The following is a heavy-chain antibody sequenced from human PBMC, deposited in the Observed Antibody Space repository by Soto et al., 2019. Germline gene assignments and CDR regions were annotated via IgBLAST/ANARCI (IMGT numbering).Heavy chain of an antibody. J-gene: IGHJ4*02. D-gene: IGHD3-9*01. CDR3: ARGVSSYDILTGYLPPHFDY. CDR1: GGSISSGGYS. V-gene: IGHV4-30-2*01. Sequence: SETLSLTCAVSGGSISSGGYSWSWIRQPPGKGLEWIGYIYHSGSTNYNPSLKSRVTISVDTSKNQFSLKLSSVTAADTAVYYCARGVSSYDILTGYLPPHFDYWGQGTLVTVSS. CDR2: IYHSGST.